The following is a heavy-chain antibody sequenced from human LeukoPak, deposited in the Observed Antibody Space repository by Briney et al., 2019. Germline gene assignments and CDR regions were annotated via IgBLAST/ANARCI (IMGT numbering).Heavy chain of an antibody. V-gene: IGHV4-59*01. CDR2: IYYTGTV. CDR1: GGSFGTYY. J-gene: IGHJ4*02. Sequence: PSETLSLTCTVSGGSFGTYYWSWIRRPPRKGLEWIGYIYYTGTVIYNPSLMSRVTMSVDTSKNQFSLNVESLTAADTAVYFCARGTTGPQYFDSWGQGTLVTVSS. CDR3: ARGTTGPQYFDS. D-gene: IGHD4-11*01.